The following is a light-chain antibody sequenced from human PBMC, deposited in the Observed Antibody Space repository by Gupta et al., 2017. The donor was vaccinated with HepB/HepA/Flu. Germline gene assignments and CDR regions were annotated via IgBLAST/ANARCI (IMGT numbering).Light chain of an antibody. CDR2: DPS. J-gene: IGKJ4*01. CDR1: QSVSSG. Sequence: IVMMQSPAILCVSPGERATLSCRASQSVSSGFLAWYQQKPGQAPRLLIYDPSSRATGIPDRFSGSGSGTDFTLTISSLQSEDFAVYYCQQYTNWPLTFGEGTKVEIK. CDR3: QQYTNWPLT. V-gene: IGKV3D-15*01.